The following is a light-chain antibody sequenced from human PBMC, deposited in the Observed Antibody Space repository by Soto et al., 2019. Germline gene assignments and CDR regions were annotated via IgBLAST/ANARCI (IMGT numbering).Light chain of an antibody. Sequence: EIVLTQSPGTLSLSPGEGASLSCRASQTVHNAYLAWYQQKSGQAPRLLIFGASSRATGIPDRFSGSGSGTDFTLTISRLEPEDFAVYYCQQYGSSPTTFGQGTRLEIK. CDR1: QTVHNAY. CDR2: GAS. J-gene: IGKJ5*01. CDR3: QQYGSSPTT. V-gene: IGKV3-20*01.